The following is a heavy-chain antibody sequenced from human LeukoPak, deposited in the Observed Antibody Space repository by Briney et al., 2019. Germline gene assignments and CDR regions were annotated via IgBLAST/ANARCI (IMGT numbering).Heavy chain of an antibody. Sequence: GRSLRLSCAASGFTFDDYAMHWVRQAPGKGLEWVSGISWNSGSIGYAVSVKGRFTISRDNAKNSLYLQMNSLRAEDTALYYCAIHFDHWGQGTLVTVSS. V-gene: IGHV3-9*01. J-gene: IGHJ4*02. CDR1: GFTFDDYA. CDR3: AIHFDH. CDR2: ISWNSGSI.